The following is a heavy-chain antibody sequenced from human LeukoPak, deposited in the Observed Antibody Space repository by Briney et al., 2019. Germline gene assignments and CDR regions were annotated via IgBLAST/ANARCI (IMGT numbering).Heavy chain of an antibody. V-gene: IGHV4-34*01. J-gene: IGHJ3*02. Sequence: SETLSLTCAVYGASFSGYYWSWIRQPPGKGLEWIGEINHSGSTNYNPSLKSRVTISVDTSKNQFSLKLSSVTAADTAVYYCARKEDYYYDSSRAFDIWGQGTMVTVSS. CDR1: GASFSGYY. CDR2: INHSGST. CDR3: ARKEDYYYDSSRAFDI. D-gene: IGHD3-22*01.